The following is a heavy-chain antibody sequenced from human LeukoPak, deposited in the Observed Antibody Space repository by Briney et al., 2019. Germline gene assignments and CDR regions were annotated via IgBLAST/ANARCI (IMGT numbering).Heavy chain of an antibody. CDR2: IYHSGST. CDR1: GGSISSGGYS. D-gene: IGHD5-18*01. V-gene: IGHV4-30-2*01. Sequence: SETLSLTCAVSGGSISSGGYSWSWIRQPPGKGLEWIGYIYHSGSTYYNPSLKSRVTISVGRSKNQFSLKLSSVTAADTAVYYCARGYSYGFFDAFDIWGQGTMVTVSS. CDR3: ARGYSYGFFDAFDI. J-gene: IGHJ3*02.